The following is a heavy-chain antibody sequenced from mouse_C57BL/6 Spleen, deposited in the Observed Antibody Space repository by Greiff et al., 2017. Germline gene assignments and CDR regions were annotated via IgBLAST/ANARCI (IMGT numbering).Heavy chain of an antibody. CDR3: ARSGYYGSSLYYFDY. CDR1: GYTFTSYW. Sequence: QVQLKQSGTELVKPGASVKLSCKASGYTFTSYWMHWVKQRPGQGLEWIGNINPSNGGTNYNEKFKSKATLTVDKSSSTAYMQLSSLTSEDSAVYYCARSGYYGSSLYYFDYWGQGTTLTVSS. V-gene: IGHV1-53*01. CDR2: INPSNGGT. J-gene: IGHJ2*01. D-gene: IGHD1-1*01.